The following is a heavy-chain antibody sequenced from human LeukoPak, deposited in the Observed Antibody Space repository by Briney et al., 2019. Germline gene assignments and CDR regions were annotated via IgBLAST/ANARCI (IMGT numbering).Heavy chain of an antibody. D-gene: IGHD6-13*01. CDR1: RGSISGYY. CDR3: ARQNPAASGQGLDY. CDR2: IYHTGDT. V-gene: IGHV4-4*07. Sequence: KPSETLSLTCTVSRGSISGYYWTSIRQPAGKGLEWIGRIYHTGDTNFNPSLRSRVTFSVDTSKNQFSLELTSVTAADTAVYYCARQNPAASGQGLDYWGQGTLVTVSS. J-gene: IGHJ4*02.